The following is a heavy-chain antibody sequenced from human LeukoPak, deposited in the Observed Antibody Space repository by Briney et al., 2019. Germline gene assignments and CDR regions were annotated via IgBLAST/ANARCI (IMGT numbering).Heavy chain of an antibody. Sequence: GGSLRLSCAASGLTFSSYAMSWVRQAPGKGLEWVSAISGSGGSTYYADSVKGRFTISRDNSKNTLYLQMNSLRAEDTAVYYCARSQGRGPIGPRAFDIWGQGTMVTVSS. CDR1: GLTFSSYA. CDR2: ISGSGGST. CDR3: ARSQGRGPIGPRAFDI. J-gene: IGHJ3*02. D-gene: IGHD1-26*01. V-gene: IGHV3-23*01.